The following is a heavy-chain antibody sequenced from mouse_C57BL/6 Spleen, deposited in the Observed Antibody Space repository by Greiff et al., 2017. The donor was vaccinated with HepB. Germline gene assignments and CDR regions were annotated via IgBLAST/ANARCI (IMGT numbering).Heavy chain of an antibody. J-gene: IGHJ2*01. CDR1: GYTFTDYN. CDR2: INPNNGGT. V-gene: IGHV1-22*01. CDR3: ARRGVYDGYFDY. D-gene: IGHD2-3*01. Sequence: VQLQQSGPELVKPGASVKMSYKASGYTFTDYNMHWVKQSHGKSLEWIGYINPNNGGTSYNQKFKGKATLTVNKSSSTAYMELRSLTSEDSAVYYCARRGVYDGYFDYWGQGTTLTVSS.